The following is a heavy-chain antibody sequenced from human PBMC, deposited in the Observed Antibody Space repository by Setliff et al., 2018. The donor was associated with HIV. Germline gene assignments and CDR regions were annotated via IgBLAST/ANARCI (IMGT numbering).Heavy chain of an antibody. D-gene: IGHD3-3*02. CDR3: AHILQDPPSHFYYYFYMDV. Sequence: SGPTLVNPTQTLTLTCTFSGFSLSTSGVGVGWIRQPPGKALEWLALIYWDDYKHYSPSLNSRLTITKDTSKNRVVLTMTNMDPVDTATYYCAHILQDPPSHFYYYFYMDVWGKGTTVTVSS. J-gene: IGHJ6*03. V-gene: IGHV2-5*02. CDR2: IYWDDYK. CDR1: GFSLSTSGVG.